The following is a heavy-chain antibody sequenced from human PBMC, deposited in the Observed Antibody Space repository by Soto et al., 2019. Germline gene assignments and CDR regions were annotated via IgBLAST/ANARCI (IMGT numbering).Heavy chain of an antibody. CDR3: AKGFQYCSGGSCYPLRPPYFDY. CDR2: ISCSGGST. V-gene: IGHV3-23*01. Sequence: GGSLRLSCAASGFTFSSYAMSWVRQAPGKGLEWVSAISCSGGSTYYADSMKGRFTISRDNSKNTLYLQMNSLRAEDTAVYYCAKGFQYCSGGSCYPLRPPYFDYWGQGTLVTVSS. J-gene: IGHJ4*02. CDR1: GFTFSSYA. D-gene: IGHD2-15*01.